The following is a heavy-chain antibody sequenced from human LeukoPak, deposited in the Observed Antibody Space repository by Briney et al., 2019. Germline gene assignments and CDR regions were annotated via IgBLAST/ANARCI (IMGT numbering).Heavy chain of an antibody. V-gene: IGHV1-8*01. CDR3: ARGLDTSPVGSFDY. J-gene: IGHJ4*02. CDR2: MNPNTGNT. Sequence: ASVKVSCKASGYTFTSYYMHWVRQATGQGLEWMGWMNPNTGNTVYAQNFHDRVTLTRNTSINTAYMELSSLRFEDTAVYYCARGLDTSPVGSFDYWGQGTLVTVSS. CDR1: GYTFTSYY. D-gene: IGHD3-10*01.